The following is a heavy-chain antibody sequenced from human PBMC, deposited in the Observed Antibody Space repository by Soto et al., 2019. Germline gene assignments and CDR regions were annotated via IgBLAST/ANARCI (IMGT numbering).Heavy chain of an antibody. V-gene: IGHV1-69*13. J-gene: IGHJ4*02. CDR3: ARGIMITFGGVSGFDY. Sequence: ASVKVSCKASGGTFSSYAISWVRQAPGQGLEWMGGIIPIFGTANYETKFQGRVTITADESKSTAYMELSSLRSEDTAVYYCARGIMITFGGVSGFDYWGQGTLVTVSS. CDR2: IIPIFGTA. CDR1: GGTFSSYA. D-gene: IGHD3-16*01.